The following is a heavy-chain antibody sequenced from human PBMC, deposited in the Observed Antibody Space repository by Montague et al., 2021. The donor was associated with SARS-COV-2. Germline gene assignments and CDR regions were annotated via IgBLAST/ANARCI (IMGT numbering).Heavy chain of an antibody. CDR1: GGSISSYY. CDR3: ASVRGGYYYGSGVSADFDY. J-gene: IGHJ4*02. CDR2: IYYSGST. Sequence: SETLSLTCTVSGGSISSYYWSWIRQPPGKGLEWIGYIYYSGSTNYNPSLKSRVTISVDTSKNQFSLKLSSVTAADTAVYYYASVRGGYYYGSGVSADFDYWGQGTLVTVSS. D-gene: IGHD3-10*01. V-gene: IGHV4-59*01.